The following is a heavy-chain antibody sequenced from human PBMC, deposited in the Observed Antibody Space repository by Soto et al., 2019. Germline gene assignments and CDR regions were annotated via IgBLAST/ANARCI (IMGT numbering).Heavy chain of an antibody. D-gene: IGHD3-16*01. J-gene: IGHJ4*02. Sequence: QITLKESGPTLVKPTQTLTLTCTFSGFSLSTSGVGVGWISQPPGKALEWLALIYWDDDKRYSPSLKSRLTITKDTSKNQVVLTMTNMDPVDTATYYCAHQGGGLFPFDYWGQGTLVTVSS. CDR1: GFSLSTSGVG. V-gene: IGHV2-5*02. CDR3: AHQGGGLFPFDY. CDR2: IYWDDDK.